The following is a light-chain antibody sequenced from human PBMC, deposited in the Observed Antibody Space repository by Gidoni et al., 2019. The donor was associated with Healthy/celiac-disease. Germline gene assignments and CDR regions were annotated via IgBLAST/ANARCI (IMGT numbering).Light chain of an antibody. CDR1: QSVSSY. J-gene: IGKJ4*01. CDR3: QQHSNWPPLT. Sequence: IVLTLSPATLSLSPGERATLSCRASQSVSSYLAWYQQKHGKAPRLLIYDAANRTTGSTARSCGGGSSANFTLTISSRVPEDYFVYYCQQHSNWPPLTFGQGTKVEIK. V-gene: IGKV3-11*01. CDR2: DAA.